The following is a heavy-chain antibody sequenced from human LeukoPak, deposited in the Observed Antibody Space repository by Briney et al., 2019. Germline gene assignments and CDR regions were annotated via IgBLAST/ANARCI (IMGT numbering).Heavy chain of an antibody. J-gene: IGHJ6*02. CDR2: IIPIFGTA. D-gene: IGHD6-13*01. CDR1: GGTFSSYA. V-gene: IGHV1-69*13. Sequence: GASVKVSCKASGGTFSSYAISWVRQAPGQGLEWMGGIIPIFGTANYARKFQGRVTITADESTSTAYMELSSLRSEDTAVYYCATTRRRGSSSWYPDYYYYGMDVWGQGTTVTVSS. CDR3: ATTRRRGSSSWYPDYYYYGMDV.